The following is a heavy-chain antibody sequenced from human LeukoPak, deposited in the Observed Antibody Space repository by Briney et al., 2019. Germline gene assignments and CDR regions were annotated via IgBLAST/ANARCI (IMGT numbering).Heavy chain of an antibody. CDR2: IIPIFGTA. CDR1: GGTFSSYA. D-gene: IGHD2-8*01. CDR3: ARSALYCTNGVCKYNWFDP. Sequence: SVKVSCKASGGTFSSYAISWVRQAPGQGLEWMGGIIPIFGTASYAQKFQGRVTITTDESTSTAYMELSSLRSEDTAVYYCARSALYCTNGVCKYNWFDPWGQGTLVTVSS. J-gene: IGHJ5*02. V-gene: IGHV1-69*05.